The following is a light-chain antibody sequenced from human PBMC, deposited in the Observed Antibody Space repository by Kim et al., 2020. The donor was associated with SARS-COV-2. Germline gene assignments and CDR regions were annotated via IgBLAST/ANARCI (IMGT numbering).Light chain of an antibody. J-gene: IGKJ1*01. CDR3: QQYYSTPQT. CDR1: QSVLYSSNNKNY. V-gene: IGKV4-1*01. CDR2: WAS. Sequence: ATINCKSSQSVLYSSNNKNYLAWYQQKPGQPPKPLIYWASTRESGVPDRVSGSGSGKDFTLTISSLQAEDVAVYYCQQYYSTPQTFGQGTKVDIK.